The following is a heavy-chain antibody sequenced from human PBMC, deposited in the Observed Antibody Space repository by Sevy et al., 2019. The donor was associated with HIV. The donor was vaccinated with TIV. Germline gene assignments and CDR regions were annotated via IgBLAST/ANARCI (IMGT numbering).Heavy chain of an antibody. CDR1: GFTFSSHG. CDR3: ARDKDYSNYLPDY. Sequence: GESLKISCAASGFTFSSHGMHWVRQAPGKGLEWVAVIWYDGSNKYYADSVKGRFTISRDNSKSTLFLQINSLRAKDTYAYFCARDKDYSNYLPDYWGQGTLVTVSS. CDR2: IWYDGSNK. V-gene: IGHV3-33*01. J-gene: IGHJ4*02. D-gene: IGHD4-4*01.